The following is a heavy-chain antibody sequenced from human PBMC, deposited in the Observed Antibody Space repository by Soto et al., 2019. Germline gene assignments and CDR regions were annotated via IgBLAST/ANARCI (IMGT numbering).Heavy chain of an antibody. J-gene: IGHJ4*02. CDR2: INQSGST. CDR3: ARAQYDYVWGSYPQSDY. Sequence: SETLSLTCAVYGGSFGGYYWSWIRQPPGKGLEWIGEINQSGSTYYNPSLKSRVSISIDTYKIQFSLRLRSVTAADTAVYYCARAQYDYVWGSYPQSDYWGKGILVTVSS. D-gene: IGHD3-16*02. V-gene: IGHV4-34*01. CDR1: GGSFGGYY.